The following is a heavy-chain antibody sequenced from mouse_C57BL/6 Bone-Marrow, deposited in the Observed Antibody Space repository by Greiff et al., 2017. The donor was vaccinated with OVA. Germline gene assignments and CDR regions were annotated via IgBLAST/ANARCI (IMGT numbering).Heavy chain of an antibody. Sequence: EVHLVESGGGLVKPGGSLKLSCAASGFTFSDYGMHWVRQAPEQGLEWVAYISSGSSTIYYADTVKGRFTISRDNAKNTLFLQMTSLRSEDTAMYYCAKGPMVDYWGQGTTLTVSS. CDR3: AKGPMVDY. V-gene: IGHV5-17*01. CDR2: ISSGSSTI. D-gene: IGHD6-5*01. CDR1: GFTFSDYG. J-gene: IGHJ2*01.